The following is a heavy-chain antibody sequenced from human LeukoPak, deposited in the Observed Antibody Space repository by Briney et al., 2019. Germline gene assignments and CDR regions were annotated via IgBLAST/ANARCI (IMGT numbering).Heavy chain of an antibody. J-gene: IGHJ5*02. D-gene: IGHD6-19*01. Sequence: AGGSLRLSCAASGFTFSSYGMHWVRQAPGKGLEWVAFIRYDGSNKYYADSVKGRFTISRDNSKNTLYLQMNSLRAEDTAVYYCAKELGYSSGWDLWGQGTLVTVSS. V-gene: IGHV3-30*02. CDR2: IRYDGSNK. CDR3: AKELGYSSGWDL. CDR1: GFTFSSYG.